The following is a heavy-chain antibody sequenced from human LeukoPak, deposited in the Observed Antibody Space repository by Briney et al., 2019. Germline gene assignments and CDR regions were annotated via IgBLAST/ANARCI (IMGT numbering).Heavy chain of an antibody. D-gene: IGHD2-2*01. CDR2: IISSSSYI. CDR1: GFTFSSYS. V-gene: IGHV3-21*01. Sequence: GGSLRLSCAASGFTFSSYSMNWVRQAPGKGLEWVSSIISSSSYIYYADSVKGRFTIARDNVKNSLYLQMNSLRAEDRAVYYWASLGYCSSTSCYPLYMDVWGKGTTVTVSS. J-gene: IGHJ6*03. CDR3: ASLGYCSSTSCYPLYMDV.